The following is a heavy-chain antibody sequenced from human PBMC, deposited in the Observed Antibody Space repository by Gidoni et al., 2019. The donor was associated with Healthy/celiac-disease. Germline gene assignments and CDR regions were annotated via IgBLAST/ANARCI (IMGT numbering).Heavy chain of an antibody. Sequence: EVQLVESGGGLVQPGGSLRLSCAASGFNFSSYWMSWVRQAPGKGLEWVANIKQDGSEKYYVDSVKGRFTISRDNAKNSLYLQMNSLRAEDTAVYYCARVLGYSSSWSFDYWGQGTLVTVSS. V-gene: IGHV3-7*01. J-gene: IGHJ4*02. CDR2: IKQDGSEK. CDR3: ARVLGYSSSWSFDY. CDR1: GFNFSSYW. D-gene: IGHD6-13*01.